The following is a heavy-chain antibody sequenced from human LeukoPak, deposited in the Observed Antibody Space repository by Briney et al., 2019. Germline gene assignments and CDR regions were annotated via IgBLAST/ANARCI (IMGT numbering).Heavy chain of an antibody. CDR1: GFTFSSYG. Sequence: GGSLRLSCAASGFTFSSYGMHWVRQAPGKGLEWVAVIWYDGSNKYYADSVKGRFTISRDNSKNTLYLQMNSLGAEDTAVYYCARAPLSSQWLYWFDHWGQGTLVTVSS. CDR3: ARAPLSSQWLYWFDH. D-gene: IGHD6-19*01. CDR2: IWYDGSNK. J-gene: IGHJ5*02. V-gene: IGHV3-33*08.